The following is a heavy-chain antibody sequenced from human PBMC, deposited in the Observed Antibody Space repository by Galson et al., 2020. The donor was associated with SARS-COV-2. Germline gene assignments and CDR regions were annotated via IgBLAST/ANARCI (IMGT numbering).Heavy chain of an antibody. J-gene: IGHJ6*02. V-gene: IGHV3-30*03. D-gene: IGHD1-26*01. CDR3: AACIVGATKLEYYYDYGMDV. Sequence: TGGSLRLSCAASGFTFSSYGMHWVRQAPGKGLEWVAVISYDGSNKYYADSVKGRFTISRDNSKNTLYLQMNSLSAEDTAVYYCAACIVGATKLEYYYDYGMDVWGQGTTVTVSS. CDR1: GFTFSSYG. CDR2: ISYDGSNK.